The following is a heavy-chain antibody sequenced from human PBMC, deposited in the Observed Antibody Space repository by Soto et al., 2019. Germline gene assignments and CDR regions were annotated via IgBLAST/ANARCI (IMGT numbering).Heavy chain of an antibody. CDR2: IIPIFTRT. CDR1: GGTFSTSS. V-gene: IGHV1-69*01. J-gene: IGHJ5*02. CDR3: ARDVVRSTAGGS. D-gene: IGHD2-15*01. Sequence: QLQLVQSGTEVKEPGSSVKVSCKASGGTFSTSSFVWVRQGPGQGLEWMGGIIPIFTRTNFAQKFQGRVTFSADESTRPTYMELRSLTSEDTAIYYCARDVVRSTAGGSWGQGTLVTVSS.